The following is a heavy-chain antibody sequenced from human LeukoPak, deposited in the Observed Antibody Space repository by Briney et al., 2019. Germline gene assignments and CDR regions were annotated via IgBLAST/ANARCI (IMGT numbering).Heavy chain of an antibody. D-gene: IGHD3-3*01. V-gene: IGHV3-30-3*01. J-gene: IGHJ4*02. Sequence: GGSLRLSCAASGFTFSSYAMHWVRQAPGKGLEWVAVISYDGSNKYYADSVKGRFTISRDNPKNTLYLQMNSLRAEDTAVYYCARVILHGFLEWLLTPVDYWGQGTLVTVSS. CDR1: GFTFSSYA. CDR2: ISYDGSNK. CDR3: ARVILHGFLEWLLTPVDY.